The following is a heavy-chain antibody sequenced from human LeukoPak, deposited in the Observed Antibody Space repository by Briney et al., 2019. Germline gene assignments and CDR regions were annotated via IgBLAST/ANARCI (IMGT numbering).Heavy chain of an antibody. CDR2: ISAYNGNT. CDR1: GYTFTSYG. CDR3: ARDSFRLVPFDY. V-gene: IGHV1-18*01. Sequence: ASVKVSCKASGYTFTSYGISWVRQAPGQGLEWMGWISAYNGNTNYAQELQGRVTMTTDTSTSTAYMELRSLRSDDTAVYYCARDSFRLVPFDYWGQGTLVTVSS. J-gene: IGHJ4*02. D-gene: IGHD3-9*01.